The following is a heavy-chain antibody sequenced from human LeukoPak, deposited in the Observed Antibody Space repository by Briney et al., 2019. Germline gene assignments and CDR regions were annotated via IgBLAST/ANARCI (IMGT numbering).Heavy chain of an antibody. D-gene: IGHD3-22*01. CDR2: MYISGST. J-gene: IGHJ4*02. CDR3: ARDGSYYDRSGPPYYFDY. CDR1: GGSISNYY. V-gene: IGHV4-4*07. Sequence: PSETLSLTCTVSGGSISNYYWSWIRQPAGKGLEWIGCMYISGSTHYNPSLKSRVTMSADTSKNQFSLKLSSVTAADTAVYYCARDGSYYDRSGPPYYFDYWGQGTLVTVSS.